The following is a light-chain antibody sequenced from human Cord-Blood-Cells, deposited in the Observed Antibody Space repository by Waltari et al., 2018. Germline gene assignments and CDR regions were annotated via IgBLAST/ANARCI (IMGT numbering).Light chain of an antibody. CDR2: GAS. CDR1: QSVSSSY. Sequence: EIVLTQSPGTLSLSPGERATLSCRASQSVSSSYLAWYQQKPGQAHRLLIYGASSRATGIPDRFSGSGSGTDFTLTISRLEPEDFAVYYCQQLGTFGQGTKVEIK. J-gene: IGKJ1*01. V-gene: IGKV3-20*01. CDR3: QQLGT.